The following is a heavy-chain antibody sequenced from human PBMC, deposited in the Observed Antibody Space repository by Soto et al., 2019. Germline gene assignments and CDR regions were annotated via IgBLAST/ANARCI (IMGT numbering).Heavy chain of an antibody. CDR1: GGTFSSYA. CDR2: IIPIFGTA. J-gene: IGHJ4*02. D-gene: IGHD6-19*01. V-gene: IGHV1-69*13. CDR3: ARGQSSSGWPMVDY. Sequence: ASVKVSCKASGGTFSSYAISWVRQAPGQGLEWMGGIIPIFGTANYAQKFQGRVTITADESTSTAYMELSSLRSEDTAVYYCARGQSSSGWPMVDYWGQGTLVTVSS.